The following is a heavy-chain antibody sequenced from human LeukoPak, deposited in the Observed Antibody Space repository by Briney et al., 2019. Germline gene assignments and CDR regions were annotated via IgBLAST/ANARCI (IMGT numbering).Heavy chain of an antibody. D-gene: IGHD3-16*01. J-gene: IGHJ4*02. V-gene: IGHV4-34*01. CDR1: GGSFSGYY. Sequence: SETLSLTCAVYGGSFSGYYWSWIRQPPGKGLEWIGEINDSGSTNYNPSLKSRVTISVDTSKNQFSLKLSSVTAADTAVYYCARGMRRGYFDYWGQGTLVTVSS. CDR3: ARGMRRGYFDY. CDR2: INDSGST.